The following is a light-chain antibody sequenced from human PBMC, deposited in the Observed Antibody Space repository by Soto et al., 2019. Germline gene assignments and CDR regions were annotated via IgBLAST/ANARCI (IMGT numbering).Light chain of an antibody. J-gene: IGKJ1*01. CDR1: QCVNSN. CDR2: GAS. CDR3: QQYNNWWT. Sequence: EIVMTQSPATLSVSPGGRATLSCRASQCVNSNLAWYQQKPGQAPRLLIYGASTRATGIPARFSGSGSGTEFTLTISSLQSEDFAVYYCQQYNNWWTFGQGTKVDIK. V-gene: IGKV3-15*01.